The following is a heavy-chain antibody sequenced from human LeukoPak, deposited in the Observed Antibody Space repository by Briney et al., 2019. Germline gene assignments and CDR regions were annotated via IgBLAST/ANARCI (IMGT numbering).Heavy chain of an antibody. CDR2: IYYSGDT. V-gene: IGHV4-59*01. J-gene: IGHJ5*02. CDR1: GGSIRSYY. D-gene: IGHD3-10*01. CDR3: ARGPTMVRGVRTKWFDP. Sequence: PSETLSLTCSVSGGSIRSYYWSWIRQPPGKGLEWIGYIYYSGDTNYNPSLKSRVTISVDTSKNQFSLNLNSVTAADTAVYYCARGPTMVRGVRTKWFDPWGQGTLVTVSS.